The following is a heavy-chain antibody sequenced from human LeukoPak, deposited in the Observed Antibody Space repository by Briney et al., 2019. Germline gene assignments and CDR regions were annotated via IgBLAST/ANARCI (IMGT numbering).Heavy chain of an antibody. CDR1: GGSISSYY. CDR3: ARHLRYYCMDV. J-gene: IGHJ6*03. CDR2: IYYSGST. D-gene: IGHD3-3*01. V-gene: IGHV4-59*08. Sequence: SETLSLTCTVSGGSISSYYWSWIRQPPGKGLEWIGYIYYSGSTNYNPSLKSRVTISVDTSKNQFSLKLSSVTAADTAVYYCARHLRYYCMDVWGNGTTVTVSS.